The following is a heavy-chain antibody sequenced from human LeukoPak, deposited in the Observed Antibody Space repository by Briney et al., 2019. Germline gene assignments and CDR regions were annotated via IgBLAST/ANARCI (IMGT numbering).Heavy chain of an antibody. V-gene: IGHV3-23*01. Sequence: GGSLRLSCAASGFTFSSYATSWVRQAPGKGLEWVSAISGSGGSTYYADSVKGRFTISRDNSKNTLYLQMNSLRAEDTAVYYCAKDDIAVAGIPIYYFDYWGQGTLVTVSS. CDR1: GFTFSSYA. J-gene: IGHJ4*02. CDR2: ISGSGGST. CDR3: AKDDIAVAGIPIYYFDY. D-gene: IGHD6-19*01.